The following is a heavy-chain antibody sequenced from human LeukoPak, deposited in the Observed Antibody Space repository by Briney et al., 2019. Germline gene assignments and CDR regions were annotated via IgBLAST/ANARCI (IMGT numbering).Heavy chain of an antibody. V-gene: IGHV1-24*01. D-gene: IGHD3-3*01. J-gene: IGHJ4*02. CDR3: ATASTIFGVFDY. CDR1: GYTLTELS. Sequence: ASVKVSRKVSGYTLTELSMHWVRQAPGKGLEWMGGFDPEDGETIYAQKFQGRVTMTEDTSTDTAYMELSSLRSEDTAVYYCATASTIFGVFDYWGQGTLVTVSS. CDR2: FDPEDGET.